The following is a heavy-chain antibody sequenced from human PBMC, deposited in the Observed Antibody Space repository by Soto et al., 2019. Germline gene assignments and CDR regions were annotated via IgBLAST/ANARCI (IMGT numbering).Heavy chain of an antibody. J-gene: IGHJ6*03. V-gene: IGHV4-39*01. D-gene: IGHD1-7*01. CDR2: IYYSGST. CDR1: GGSISSSSYY. Sequence: SETLSLTCTVSGGSISSSSYYWGWIRQPPGKGLEWIGSIYYSGSTYYNPSLKSRVTISVDTSKNQFSLKLSSVTAADTAVYYCARHPGSNYYYYYYMDVWGKGTTVTVSS. CDR3: ARHPGSNYYYYYYMDV.